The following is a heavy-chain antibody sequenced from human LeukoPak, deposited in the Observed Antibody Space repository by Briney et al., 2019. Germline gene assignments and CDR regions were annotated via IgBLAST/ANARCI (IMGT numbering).Heavy chain of an antibody. V-gene: IGHV1-8*01. D-gene: IGHD1-26*01. CDR1: GYTFTSYD. Sequence: ASVKVSCKASGYTFTSYDINWVRQATGQELEWMGWMNPNSGNTGYAQKFQGRVTMTRNTSISTAYMELSSLRSEDTAVYYCARENSGSHALGYWGQGTLVTVSS. J-gene: IGHJ4*02. CDR3: ARENSGSHALGY. CDR2: MNPNSGNT.